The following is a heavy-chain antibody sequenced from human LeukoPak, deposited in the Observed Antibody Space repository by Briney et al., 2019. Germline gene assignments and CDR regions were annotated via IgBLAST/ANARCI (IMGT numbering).Heavy chain of an antibody. D-gene: IGHD2-15*01. CDR1: GGSFSGYY. Sequence: SETLSLTCAVYGGSFSGYYWGWIRQPPGKGLEWIGEINHSGSTNYNPSLKSRVTISVDTSKNQFSLKLSSVTAADTAVYYCARVGKNYCGGGSCYPLVDYWGQGTLVTVSS. CDR3: ARVGKNYCGGGSCYPLVDY. CDR2: INHSGST. V-gene: IGHV4-34*01. J-gene: IGHJ4*02.